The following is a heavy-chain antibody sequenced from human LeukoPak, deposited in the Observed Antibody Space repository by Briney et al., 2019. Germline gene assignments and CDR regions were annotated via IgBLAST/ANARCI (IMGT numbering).Heavy chain of an antibody. CDR3: AKCLGYPLSYYYIMDV. V-gene: IGHV3-23*01. CDR2: ISDTGGLI. D-gene: IGHD2/OR15-2a*01. J-gene: IGHJ6*02. CDR1: GFTFSYYA. Sequence: PGGSLRLSCVGSGFTFSYYAMTWVRQAPGKGLEWVSGISDTGGLIYYTDSVKGRFTISRDNSKNTLYLQMNILRAEDTAVYYCAKCLGYPLSYYYIMDVWGQGTTVTVSS.